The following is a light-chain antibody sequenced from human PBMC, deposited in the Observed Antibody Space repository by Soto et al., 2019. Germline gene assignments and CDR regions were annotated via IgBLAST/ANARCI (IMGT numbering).Light chain of an antibody. CDR3: QQLNSYPYT. CDR2: AAS. Sequence: DIQLTQSPSFLSASVGDRVTITCRASQGISSYLAWYQQKPGKAPKLLIYAASTLQSGVPSRFSGSGYGTEVTLTISSLQPEDCATYYCQQLNSYPYTFGQGTKLEIK. CDR1: QGISSY. V-gene: IGKV1-9*01. J-gene: IGKJ2*01.